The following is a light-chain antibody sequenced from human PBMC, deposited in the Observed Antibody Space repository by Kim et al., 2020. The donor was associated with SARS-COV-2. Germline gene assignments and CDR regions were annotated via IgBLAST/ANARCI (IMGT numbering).Light chain of an antibody. CDR1: SLSKNY. CDR3: SSRDSSCYLI. Sequence: VAMGQTGRSTCHRDSLSKNYGTWYQQQPAQDPLLVISGKNSQPSGIPALFSGSSSGNTDSKTITGTRKEDEADYYCSSRDSSCYLIFGGGT. CDR2: GKN. V-gene: IGLV3-19*01. J-gene: IGLJ2*01.